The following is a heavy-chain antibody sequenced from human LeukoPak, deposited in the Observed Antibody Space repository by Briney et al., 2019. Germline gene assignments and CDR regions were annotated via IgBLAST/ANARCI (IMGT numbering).Heavy chain of an antibody. V-gene: IGHV3-15*07. CDR3: TSGYSVARHDHY. Sequence: PGRSLRLSCAASGFVFSSAWLNWVRQAPGKGLEWVGRIKSRRTGGTTDYNTPVKDRFTISRDDSTNTLYLQMNSLKTEDTAVYFCTSGYSVARHDHYWGPGTLVIVSS. CDR1: GFVFSSAW. D-gene: IGHD5/OR15-5a*01. CDR2: IKSRRTGGTT. J-gene: IGHJ4*02.